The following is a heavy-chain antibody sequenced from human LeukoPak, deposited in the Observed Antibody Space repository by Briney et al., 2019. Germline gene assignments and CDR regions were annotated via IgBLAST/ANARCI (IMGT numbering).Heavy chain of an antibody. Sequence: GGSLRLSCAASGFTFSTYAMNWVRQAPGKGLEWVSVFIGGGGSTYYADSVKGRFTISRDNSKNTLYLQMNSLRAEDTAVYYCAKRGGYSFDYWGQGTLVTVPS. CDR2: FIGGGGST. CDR1: GFTFSTYA. CDR3: AKRGGYSFDY. V-gene: IGHV3-23*01. D-gene: IGHD2-15*01. J-gene: IGHJ4*02.